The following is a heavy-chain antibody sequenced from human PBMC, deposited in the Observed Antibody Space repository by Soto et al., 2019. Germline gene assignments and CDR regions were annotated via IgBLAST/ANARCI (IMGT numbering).Heavy chain of an antibody. CDR2: INPSGGST. Sequence: ASVKVSCKASGYTFTSYYMHWVRQAPGQGLEWMGIINPSGGSTSYAQKFQGRVTMTRDTSTSTVYMELSSLRSEDTAVYYCARDSSFLRLGEFSLPDYWGQGTLVTVSS. D-gene: IGHD3-16*02. CDR1: GYTFTSYY. J-gene: IGHJ4*02. V-gene: IGHV1-46*01. CDR3: ARDSSFLRLGEFSLPDY.